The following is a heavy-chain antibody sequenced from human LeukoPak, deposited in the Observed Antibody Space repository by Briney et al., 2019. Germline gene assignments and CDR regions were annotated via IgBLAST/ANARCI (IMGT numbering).Heavy chain of an antibody. CDR2: ISYDGSNK. CDR1: GFTFSSYG. D-gene: IGHD4-11*01. Sequence: PGRSLRLSCAASGFTFSSYGMHWVRQAPGKGLEWVAVISYDGSNKYYADSVKGRFTISRDNSKNTLYLQMNSLRAEDTAVYYCAKDGRMTTVTYYYGMDVWGQGTTVTVSS. V-gene: IGHV3-30*18. CDR3: AKDGRMTTVTYYYGMDV. J-gene: IGHJ6*02.